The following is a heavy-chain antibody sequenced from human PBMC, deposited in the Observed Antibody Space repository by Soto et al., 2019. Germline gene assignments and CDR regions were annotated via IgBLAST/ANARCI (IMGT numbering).Heavy chain of an antibody. Sequence: ASVKVSCKASGFTFTSYGISWVRQAPGQGLEWMGWISAYIGNTNYAQKLQGRVTMTTDTSTSTAYMELRSLRSDDTAVYYCARDILYSSSSDFDYWGQGTLVTVSS. J-gene: IGHJ4*02. D-gene: IGHD6-6*01. CDR1: GFTFTSYG. CDR3: ARDILYSSSSDFDY. CDR2: ISAYIGNT. V-gene: IGHV1-18*01.